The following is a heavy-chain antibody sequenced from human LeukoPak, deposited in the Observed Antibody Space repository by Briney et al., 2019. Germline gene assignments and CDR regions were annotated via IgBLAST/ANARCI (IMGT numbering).Heavy chain of an antibody. CDR2: ISGDGSMT. CDR3: ARYSSSSGGASHYFDY. D-gene: IGHD6-6*01. Sequence: GGSLRLSCAVSGFSLRSYWMHWVRQVPGKGLVWVSRISGDGSMTNYADSVKGRFTISRDNAKNTVYLQMNSLRAEDTAVYYCARYSSSSGGASHYFDYWGQGTLVTVSS. CDR1: GFSLRSYW. J-gene: IGHJ4*02. V-gene: IGHV3-74*01.